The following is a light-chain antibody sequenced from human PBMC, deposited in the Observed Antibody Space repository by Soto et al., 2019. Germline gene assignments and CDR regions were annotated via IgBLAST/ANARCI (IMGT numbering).Light chain of an antibody. CDR1: QGINIW. Sequence: DIHMTQSPSSVSASVGDRVTITCRASQGINIWLAWYQQKPGKAPKFLISGASSLESGVPSRFSGSGSGTDFTLTINSLQPEDFATYYCQQANTFPVTFXQGTRMEIK. J-gene: IGKJ5*01. V-gene: IGKV1D-12*01. CDR3: QQANTFPVT. CDR2: GAS.